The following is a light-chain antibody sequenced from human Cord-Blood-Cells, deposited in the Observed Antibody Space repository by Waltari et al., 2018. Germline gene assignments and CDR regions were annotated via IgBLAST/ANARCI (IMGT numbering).Light chain of an antibody. Sequence: QSALTQPASVSGSPGQSITISCTGTSSDVGGYNYVSWYQQHPGKAPKLMIYDVSKRPSGVSNRFSGSKSGNTASLTSSGLQAEDEADYYCSSYTGSRVFGGGTKLTVL. CDR1: SSDVGGYNY. CDR3: SSYTGSRV. V-gene: IGLV2-14*01. J-gene: IGLJ2*01. CDR2: DVS.